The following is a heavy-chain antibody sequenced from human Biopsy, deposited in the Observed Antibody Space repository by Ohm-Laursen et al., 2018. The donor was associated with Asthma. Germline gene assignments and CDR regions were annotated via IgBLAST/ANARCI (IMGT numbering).Heavy chain of an antibody. J-gene: IGHJ5*02. CDR1: GFAFNNSS. CDR2: ISASGVRT. D-gene: IGHD3-22*01. Sequence: SLRLSCAAPGFAFNNSSMTWVRQAPGKGLEWVPSISASGVRTFYADSVKGRFTVSRDSSRNTLYLQLSTLRVEDTAVYFCAKITTDRQKANNWFDPWGQGTLVTVSS. V-gene: IGHV3-23*01. CDR3: AKITTDRQKANNWFDP.